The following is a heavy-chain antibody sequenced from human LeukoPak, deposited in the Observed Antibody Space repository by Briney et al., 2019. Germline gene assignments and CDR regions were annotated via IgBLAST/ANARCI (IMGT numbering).Heavy chain of an antibody. Sequence: PSETLSLTCTVSGGSISTYYWSWIRQPPGKGLECLGFIFHTGTTNYNPSLKSRVTISVDTSKNQFSLKVSSVTAADTAVHYCARLSTAALKRAFEMWGQGTMVTVSS. CDR1: GGSISTYY. CDR3: ARLSTAALKRAFEM. J-gene: IGHJ3*02. D-gene: IGHD6-6*01. CDR2: IFHTGTT. V-gene: IGHV4-59*08.